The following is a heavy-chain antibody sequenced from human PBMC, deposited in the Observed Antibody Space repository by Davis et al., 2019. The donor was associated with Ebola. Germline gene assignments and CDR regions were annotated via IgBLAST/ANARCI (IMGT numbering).Heavy chain of an antibody. Sequence: MPSETLSLTCIVSGGSISGSLWSWWSWIRQSPGKQLEWIGYVYYSGSTNYNPSLKSRVTISVDTSKNHFSLKLSSVTAADTAVYYCARDSRWLVPGTYYYYGMDVWGQGTTVTVSS. CDR3: ARDSRWLVPGTYYYYGMDV. J-gene: IGHJ6*02. CDR2: VYYSGST. V-gene: IGHV4-59*01. D-gene: IGHD6-19*01. CDR1: GGSISGSL.